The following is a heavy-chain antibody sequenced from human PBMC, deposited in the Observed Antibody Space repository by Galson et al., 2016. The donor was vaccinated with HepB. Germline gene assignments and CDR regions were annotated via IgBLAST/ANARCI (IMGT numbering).Heavy chain of an antibody. V-gene: IGHV3-7*01. CDR2: IKEDGSEI. D-gene: IGHD6-25*01. Sequence: VRQAPGKGLEWVANIKEDGSEITYVDSVRGRFTISRDNAKNSLFLQMNRLRVEDTAVYYCARDRQRHYYFYGMDVWGHGTTVTVSS. J-gene: IGHJ6*02. CDR3: ARDRQRHYYFYGMDV.